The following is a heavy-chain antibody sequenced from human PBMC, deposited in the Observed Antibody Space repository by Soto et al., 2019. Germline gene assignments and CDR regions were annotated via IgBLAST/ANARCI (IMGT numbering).Heavy chain of an antibody. Sequence: GGSLRLSCAASGFTFSSYAMSWVRQAPGKGLEWVSAISGSGGSTYYADSVKGRFTISRDNSKNTLYLQMNSLRAEDTAVYYCAKERIEEAGTPYGVFDIWGQVTRITVS. V-gene: IGHV3-23*01. CDR3: AKERIEEAGTPYGVFDI. D-gene: IGHD6-13*01. J-gene: IGHJ3*02. CDR2: ISGSGGST. CDR1: GFTFSSYA.